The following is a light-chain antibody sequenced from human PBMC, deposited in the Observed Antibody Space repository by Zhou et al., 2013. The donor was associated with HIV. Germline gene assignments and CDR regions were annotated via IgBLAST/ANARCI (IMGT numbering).Light chain of an antibody. J-gene: IGKJ4*01. CDR3: IQATQFPLT. CDR2: KVS. CDR1: QSLLHSDGGTY. Sequence: EIVMTQTPLSSPVTLGQPASISCRSSQSLLHSDGGTYLSWLQQRPGQPPRLLITKVSDRVSGVPDRFSGSGAETDFTLKISRVEAEDVAVYYCIQATQFPLTFGGGTKLEIK. V-gene: IGKV2-24*01.